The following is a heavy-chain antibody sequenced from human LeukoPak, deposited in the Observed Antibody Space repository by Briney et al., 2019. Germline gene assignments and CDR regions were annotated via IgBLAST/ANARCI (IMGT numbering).Heavy chain of an antibody. D-gene: IGHD6-13*01. Sequence: GSLRLSCAASGFTFSSYAMSWVRQAPGKGLEWVSAISGSGGSTYYADSVKGRFTISRDNSKNTLYLQMNSLRAEDTAVYYCAKDETGYSSSWYSGLFFDYWGQGTLVTVSS. CDR1: GFTFSSYA. CDR3: AKDETGYSSSWYSGLFFDY. CDR2: ISGSGGST. V-gene: IGHV3-23*01. J-gene: IGHJ4*02.